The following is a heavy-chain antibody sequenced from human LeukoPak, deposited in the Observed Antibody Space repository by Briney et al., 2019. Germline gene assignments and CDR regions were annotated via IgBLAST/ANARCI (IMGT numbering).Heavy chain of an antibody. J-gene: IGHJ4*02. CDR3: ARQRLGYCSGGSCYAFDY. CDR1: GYSFTSYW. D-gene: IGHD2-15*01. Sequence: GESLKISCKGPGYSFTSYWIGWVRQMPGKGLEWMGIIYPGDSDTRYSPSFQGQVTISADKSIGTAYLQWSSLKASDTAMYYCARQRLGYCSGGSCYAFDYWGQGTLVTVSS. V-gene: IGHV5-51*01. CDR2: IYPGDSDT.